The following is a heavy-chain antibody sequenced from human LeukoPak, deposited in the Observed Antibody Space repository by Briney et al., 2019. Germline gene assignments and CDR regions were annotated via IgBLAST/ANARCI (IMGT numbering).Heavy chain of an antibody. D-gene: IGHD2-2*01. CDR3: ARARDCTTTSCYFPPDMYFDF. V-gene: IGHV1-69*13. Sequence: SVKVSCKASGGTFSSYAISWVRQAPGQGLEWMGGIIPIFGTANYAQKFQGRVTITADESTSTAYMELSSLRSEDTAVYYCARARDCTTTSCYFPPDMYFDFWAQGTLVTVSS. CDR2: IIPIFGTA. J-gene: IGHJ4*02. CDR1: GGTFSSYA.